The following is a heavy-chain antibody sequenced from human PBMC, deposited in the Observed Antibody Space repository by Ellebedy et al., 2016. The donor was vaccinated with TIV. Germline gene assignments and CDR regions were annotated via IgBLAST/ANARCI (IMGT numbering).Heavy chain of an antibody. D-gene: IGHD5-24*01. CDR2: INTDGSTT. CDR3: AKDIGDGHNFNAFDI. V-gene: IGHV3-74*01. J-gene: IGHJ3*02. CDR1: GFTFSSYW. Sequence: GGSLRLXXAASGFTFSSYWIHWVRQAPGEGLVWVSRINTDGSTTTYADSVKGRFTISRDNAENTLYLQMNSLRPEDTALYYCAKDIGDGHNFNAFDIWGQGTMVTVSS.